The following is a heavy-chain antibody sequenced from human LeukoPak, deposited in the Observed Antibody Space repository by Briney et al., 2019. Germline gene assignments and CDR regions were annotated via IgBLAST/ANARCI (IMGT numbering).Heavy chain of an antibody. CDR1: GFTFSSYA. CDR3: ARAKDPHVDTAMAPDY. J-gene: IGHJ4*02. V-gene: IGHV3-30*04. Sequence: GGSLGLSCAASGFTFSSYAMHWVRQAPGKGLEWVAVISYDGSNKYYADSVKGRFTISRDNSKNTLYLQMNSLRAEDTAVYYCARAKDPHVDTAMAPDYWGQGTLVTVSS. CDR2: ISYDGSNK. D-gene: IGHD5-18*01.